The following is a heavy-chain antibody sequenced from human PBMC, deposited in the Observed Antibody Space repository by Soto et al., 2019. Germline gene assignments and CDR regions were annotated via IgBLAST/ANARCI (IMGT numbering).Heavy chain of an antibody. CDR3: ARVGSYCTHGVCYRHFDY. V-gene: IGHV4-30-4*01. Sequence: QVQLQESGPGLVKPSQTLSLTCTVSGGSISSGDYYWSWIRQPPGKGLEWIGYIYYSGSTYYSPSRTTPVPTSVDTSKNHFSLRLYPVSAADTAVYYCARVGSYCTHGVCYRHFDYWGQGTLVTVSS. J-gene: IGHJ4*02. D-gene: IGHD2-8*01. CDR2: IYYSGST. CDR1: GGSISSGDYY.